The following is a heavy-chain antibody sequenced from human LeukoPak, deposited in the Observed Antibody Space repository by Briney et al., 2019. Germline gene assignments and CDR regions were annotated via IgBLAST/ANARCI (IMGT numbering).Heavy chain of an antibody. CDR2: ISAYNGNT. D-gene: IGHD2-2*02. J-gene: IGHJ4*02. V-gene: IGHV1-18*01. Sequence: GASVKVSCKASGYTFTSYGISWMRQAPGQGLEWMGWISAYNGNTNYAQKLQGRVTMTTDTSTSTAYMELRSLRSDDTAVYYCARVYCSSTSCYTLGFDYWGQGTLVTVSS. CDR1: GYTFTSYG. CDR3: ARVYCSSTSCYTLGFDY.